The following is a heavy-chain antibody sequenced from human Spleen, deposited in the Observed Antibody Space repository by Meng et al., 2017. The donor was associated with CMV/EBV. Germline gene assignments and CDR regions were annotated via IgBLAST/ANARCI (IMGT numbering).Heavy chain of an antibody. J-gene: IGHJ4*02. V-gene: IGHV3-74*01. CDR2: INSDGSST. Sequence: CAASGFTFSTYWMHWVRQGPGKGLVWVSRINSDGSSTSYAGSVKGRFTISRDNAKNTLFLQMNSLRAEDAAVYYCTRSPYSNSPFDFWGQGTLVTVSS. CDR1: GFTFSTYW. D-gene: IGHD6-6*01. CDR3: TRSPYSNSPFDF.